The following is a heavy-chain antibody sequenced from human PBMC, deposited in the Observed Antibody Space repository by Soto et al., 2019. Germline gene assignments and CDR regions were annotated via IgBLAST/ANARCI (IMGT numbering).Heavy chain of an antibody. J-gene: IGHJ4*02. V-gene: IGHV2-5*02. CDR3: AKKGGGDRILDY. D-gene: IGHD3-16*01. CDR2: IYWDDAK. Sequence: GSGPTLVNPTQTLTLTCTFSGFSLSTSGVGVGWIRQPPGKALEWLALIYWDDAKEYSPSLKSRLTITKDTSKNQVVLIMTNKDPVETATYYWAKKGGGDRILDYWGQGTLVTVS. CDR1: GFSLSTSGVG.